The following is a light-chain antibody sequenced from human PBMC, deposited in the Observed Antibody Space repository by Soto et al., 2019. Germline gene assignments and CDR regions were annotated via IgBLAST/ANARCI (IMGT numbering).Light chain of an antibody. J-gene: IGKJ4*01. CDR3: QQYGSSPLT. CDR1: QSVSNSY. Sequence: ENVLTPSPGTPSLSPGEKATLSCRASQSVSNSYLAWYQQKPGQAPRLLVYAASSRATGIPDRFSGSGSGTDFTLAISRLEPEDFAVYYCQQYGSSPLTFGGGTKVDIK. V-gene: IGKV3-20*01. CDR2: AAS.